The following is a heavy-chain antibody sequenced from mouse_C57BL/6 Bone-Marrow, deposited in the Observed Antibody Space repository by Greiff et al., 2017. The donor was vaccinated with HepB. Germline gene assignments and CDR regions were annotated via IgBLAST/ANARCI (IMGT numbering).Heavy chain of an antibody. V-gene: IGHV1-59*01. J-gene: IGHJ1*03. CDR3: ATFTAVVPIRLWFDV. CDR1: GYTFTSYW. CDR2: IDPSDSYT. D-gene: IGHD1-1*01. Sequence: QVQLQQPGAELVRPGTSVKLSCKASGYTFTSYWMHWVKQRPGQGLEWIGVIDPSDSYTNYNQKFKGKATLTVDTSSSTAYMQLSSLTSEDSAVYYCATFTAVVPIRLWFDVWGTGTTVTVSS.